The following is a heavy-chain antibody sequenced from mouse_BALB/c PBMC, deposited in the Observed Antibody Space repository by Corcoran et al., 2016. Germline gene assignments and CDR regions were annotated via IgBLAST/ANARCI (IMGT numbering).Heavy chain of an antibody. J-gene: IGHJ4*01. D-gene: IGHD2-4*01. CDR3: ARGGDYDVYYAMEY. CDR2: ISCYNGAI. V-gene: IGHV1S34*01. Sequence: LVKPGASLTISCKASCSSFTGYYIRWVKQSHRKSLEWIGYISCYNGAISSNQQFTGKATFTVDTSSSTAYMQFNSLTSEDSAVYYWARGGDYDVYYAMEYWGQGTSVTVSS. CDR1: CSSFTGYY.